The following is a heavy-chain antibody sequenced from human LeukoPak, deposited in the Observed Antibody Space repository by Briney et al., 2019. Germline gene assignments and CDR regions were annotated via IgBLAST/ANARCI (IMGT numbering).Heavy chain of an antibody. CDR2: ISSSSSYI. D-gene: IGHD4-17*01. V-gene: IGHV3-21*01. J-gene: IGHJ2*01. CDR3: ARTNGDNPYWYFDL. CDR1: GFTFSSYS. Sequence: PGGSLRLSCAASGFTFSSYSMNWVRQAPGKGLEWVSSISSSSSYIYYADSVKGRFTISRDNAKNSLYLQMNSLRAEDTAVYYCARTNGDNPYWYFDLWGRGTLVTVSS.